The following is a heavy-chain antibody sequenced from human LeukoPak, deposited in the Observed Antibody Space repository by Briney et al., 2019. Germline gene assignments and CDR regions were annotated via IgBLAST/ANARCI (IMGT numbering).Heavy chain of an antibody. Sequence: SETLSLTCTVSGGSISSSSYYWGWIRQPPGKGLEWIGSIYYSGSTYYNPSLKSRDTISVDTSKNQFSLKLSSVTAADTAVYYRASPSNILTRRVWDYWGQGTLVTVSS. D-gene: IGHD3-9*01. V-gene: IGHV4-39*01. CDR1: GGSISSSSYY. J-gene: IGHJ4*02. CDR3: ASPSNILTRRVWDY. CDR2: IYYSGST.